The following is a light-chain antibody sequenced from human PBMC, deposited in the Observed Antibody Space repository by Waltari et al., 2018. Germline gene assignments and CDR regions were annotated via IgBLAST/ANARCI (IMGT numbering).Light chain of an antibody. CDR3: HQYNNWPPGGT. CDR1: QSVGIN. Sequence: EIVMTQSPAALSVSPGERATLSCRASQSVGINLAWYQQKPGQAPRLLISTASTRATGIPDRFSGSGSGTEFTLTINSLQSEDSAIYYCHQYNNWPPGGTFGQGTKVELK. CDR2: TAS. V-gene: IGKV3-15*01. J-gene: IGKJ1*01.